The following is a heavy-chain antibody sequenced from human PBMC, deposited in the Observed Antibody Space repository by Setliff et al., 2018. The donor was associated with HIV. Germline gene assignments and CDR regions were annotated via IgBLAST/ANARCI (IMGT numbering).Heavy chain of an antibody. CDR2: LYVSGDT. V-gene: IGHV4-4*07. Sequence: SETLSLTCYVTDDPISSYYWSWVRQPAGKGLEWIGRLYVSGDTNYNPSLKSRVTMSLDTSKKHFSLKLKSVTAADTAVYFCARDEGRATGSWWDQSASWYLDYWGHGILVTVS. CDR1: DDPISSYY. D-gene: IGHD6-13*01. J-gene: IGHJ4*01. CDR3: ARDEGRATGSWWDQSASWYLDY.